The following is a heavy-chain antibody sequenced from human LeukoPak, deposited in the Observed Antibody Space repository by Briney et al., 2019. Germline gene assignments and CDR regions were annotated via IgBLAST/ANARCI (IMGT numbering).Heavy chain of an antibody. D-gene: IGHD5-12*01. CDR2: ISYDGSNK. J-gene: IGHJ4*02. V-gene: IGHV3-30-3*01. CDR1: GFTFSSYA. Sequence: GGSLRLSCAASGFTFSSYAMHWVRQAPGKGLEWLAVISYDGSNKYYADSVKGRFTISRDNSKNTLYLQMNSLRAEGTAVYYCARDSSGYDEGTYYFDYWGQGTLVTVSS. CDR3: ARDSSGYDEGTYYFDY.